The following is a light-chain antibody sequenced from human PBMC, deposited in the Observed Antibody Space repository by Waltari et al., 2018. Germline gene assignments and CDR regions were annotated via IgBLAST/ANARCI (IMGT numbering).Light chain of an antibody. J-gene: IGLJ2*01. CDR2: EVT. V-gene: IGLV2-8*01. Sequence: QSALTQPPSASGSPGQSVTISCTGTSGDIGAYDYVSWYQQHPGKAPTLILYEVTKRPAGVPDLFSGSKSGNTASLTVSGLQAEDEADYYCDSHAGSNNWRVFAGGTKLTVL. CDR3: DSHAGSNNWRV. CDR1: SGDIGAYDY.